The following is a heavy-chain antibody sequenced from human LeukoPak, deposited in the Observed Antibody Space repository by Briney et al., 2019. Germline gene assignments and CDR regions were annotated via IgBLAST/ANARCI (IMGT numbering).Heavy chain of an antibody. J-gene: IGHJ4*02. CDR3: VKDARHYDILTGSGWPADH. D-gene: IGHD3-9*01. Sequence: PGGSLRLSCAASGFTFSSYAMSWVRQAPGKGMEWVSGISDVSGRTYYADSVKGRFTISRDNSKNMLYLEMNSLRPEDTAMYYCVKDARHYDILTGSGWPADHWGQGTLVTVSS. CDR2: ISDVSGRT. CDR1: GFTFSSYA. V-gene: IGHV3-23*01.